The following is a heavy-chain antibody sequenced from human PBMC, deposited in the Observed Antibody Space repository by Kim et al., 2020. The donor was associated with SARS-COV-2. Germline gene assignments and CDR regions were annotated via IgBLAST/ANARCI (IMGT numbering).Heavy chain of an antibody. CDR2: IYTSGST. D-gene: IGHD3-22*01. Sequence: SETLSLTCTVSGGSISSGSYYWSWIRQPAGKGLEWIGRIYTSGSTNYNPSLKSRVTISVDTSKNQFSLKLSSVTAADTAVYYCARGILLRMRYYGMDVWGQGTTVTVSS. CDR3: ARGILLRMRYYGMDV. CDR1: GGSISSGSYY. J-gene: IGHJ6*02. V-gene: IGHV4-61*02.